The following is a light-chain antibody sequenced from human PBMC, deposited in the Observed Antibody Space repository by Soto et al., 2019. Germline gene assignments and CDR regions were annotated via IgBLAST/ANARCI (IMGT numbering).Light chain of an antibody. CDR1: STDVGDYKY. J-gene: IGLJ2*01. CDR3: SSLAGGTLV. V-gene: IGLV2-8*01. Sequence: QSALTQPPSASGSPGQSVTISCTGTSTDVGDYKYVFWYQQHPGKAPKLLIYEVNKRPSGVPDRSSGSKSGNTASLTVSGLQAEDEADYYCSSLAGGTLVFGGGTKLTVL. CDR2: EVN.